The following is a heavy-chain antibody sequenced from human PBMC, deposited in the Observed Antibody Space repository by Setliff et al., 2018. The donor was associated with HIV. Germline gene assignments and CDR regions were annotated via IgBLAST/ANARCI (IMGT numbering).Heavy chain of an antibody. Sequence: ASVKVSCKVSGYSLTDLSIHWVRQTPGKGLEWMGGFNPEDGETVYAQKLQGRVTMTEDTSTDTAYMELSSLRSEDTAMYYCATIRAYYYDSSGQEYFQYWGHGTLVTVSS. V-gene: IGHV1-24*01. CDR1: GYSLTDLS. J-gene: IGHJ1*01. CDR3: ATIRAYYYDSSGQEYFQY. D-gene: IGHD3-22*01. CDR2: FNPEDGET.